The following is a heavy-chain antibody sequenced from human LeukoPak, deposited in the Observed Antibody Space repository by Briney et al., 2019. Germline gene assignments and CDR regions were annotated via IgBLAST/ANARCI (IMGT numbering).Heavy chain of an antibody. CDR2: IYDSGST. Sequence: SETLSLTCTVSGGSISSRSYYWGWIRQPPGMGLEWIGSIYDSGSTWHNPSLKSRVTISADTSKNQFSLKLSSVTAADTAVYYCARHPSLTYCSGGTCWFDSWGQGTLVTVSS. J-gene: IGHJ5*01. CDR1: GGSISSRSYY. D-gene: IGHD2-15*01. V-gene: IGHV4-39*01. CDR3: ARHPSLTYCSGGTCWFDS.